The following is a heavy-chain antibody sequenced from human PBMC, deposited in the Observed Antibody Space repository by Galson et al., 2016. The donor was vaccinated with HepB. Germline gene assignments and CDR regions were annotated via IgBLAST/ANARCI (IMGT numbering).Heavy chain of an antibody. J-gene: IGHJ6*02. Sequence: SLRLSCAASGFTFSKYAMHWVRQAPGKGLEWVAVMSYDGSNKYYADSIKGRFTIYRDNSNNTLYLQMNSLRAEDTAIYYCARDAMRTFCTGSNCYLRYYQYGMDVWGQGTTVTVSS. CDR1: GFTFSKYA. CDR3: ARDAMRTFCTGSNCYLRYYQYGMDV. V-gene: IGHV3-30-3*01. D-gene: IGHD2-15*01. CDR2: MSYDGSNK.